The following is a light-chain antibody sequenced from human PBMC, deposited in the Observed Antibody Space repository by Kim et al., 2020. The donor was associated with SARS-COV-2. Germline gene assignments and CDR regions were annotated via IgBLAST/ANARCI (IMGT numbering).Light chain of an antibody. J-gene: IGKJ1*01. V-gene: IGKV3-20*01. Sequence: SPGERATLSCRASQIISSDYVAWYQQRSGRAPRLLLFGSSTRAPDIPDRFSGSGSGRDCTLTITRLEPEDSAVYYCQQYGTSPRTFGQGTKVDIK. CDR1: QIISSDY. CDR3: QQYGTSPRT. CDR2: GSS.